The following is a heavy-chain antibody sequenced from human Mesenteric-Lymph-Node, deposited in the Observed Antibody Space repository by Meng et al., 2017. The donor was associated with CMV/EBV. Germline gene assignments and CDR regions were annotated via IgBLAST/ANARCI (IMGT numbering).Heavy chain of an antibody. CDR3: ARRGDY. V-gene: IGHV4-39*01. CDR2: IYYSGNT. Sequence: TLSLICTVSGGSISTNYYYWGWIRQPPGKGLEWIGSIYYSGNTHYNLSLKSRVTISIDTSKNQFSLKLTSVTAADTAVYYCARRGDYWGQGTLVTVSS. J-gene: IGHJ4*02. CDR1: GGSISTNYYY.